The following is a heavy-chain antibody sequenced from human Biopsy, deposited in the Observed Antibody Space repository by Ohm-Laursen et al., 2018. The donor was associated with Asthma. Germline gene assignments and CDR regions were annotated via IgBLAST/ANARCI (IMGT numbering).Heavy chain of an antibody. Sequence: GSLRLSCAASGFAFSNYPMSWARQAPGKGLAWVGTIRPGQPDIDYEPPVRGRFFISRDDSKNTLYLDMTSLRAEDTAVYYCARGDSSNWSHYYFDYWGQGTLVTVSS. CDR1: GFAFSNYP. V-gene: IGHV3-23*01. CDR3: ARGDSSNWSHYYFDY. CDR2: IRPGQPDI. D-gene: IGHD3-22*01. J-gene: IGHJ4*02.